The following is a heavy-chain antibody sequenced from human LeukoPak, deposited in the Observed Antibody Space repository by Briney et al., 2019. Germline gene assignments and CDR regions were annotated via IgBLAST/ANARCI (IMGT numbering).Heavy chain of an antibody. Sequence: GGSLRLSCQASGFTFYMYAMSWVRQAPGKGLEWVASMCGTAGCTFYPDSVKGRFTISRDNSKNVLYLRMNSLTAGDTAIYYCAKDRPNFHENSGHYYRRDGDSWGQGTLVTVSS. CDR1: GFTFYMYA. D-gene: IGHD3-22*01. CDR3: AKDRPNFHENSGHYYRRDGDS. V-gene: IGHV3-23*01. J-gene: IGHJ5*01. CDR2: MCGTAGCT.